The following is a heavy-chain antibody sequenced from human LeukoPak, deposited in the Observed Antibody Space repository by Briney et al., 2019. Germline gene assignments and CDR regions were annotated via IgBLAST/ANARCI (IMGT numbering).Heavy chain of an antibody. CDR3: AKEVGTFTLDY. J-gene: IGHJ4*02. CDR2: ISYDGSDK. V-gene: IGHV3-30*18. D-gene: IGHD1-26*01. Sequence: PGRSLRVSCAASGFSFSTYGMHWVRQAPGKGLEWVTVISYDGSDKYYADSVKGRFTISRDNSRNTLYLQMNSLRVEDTAVYYCAKEVGTFTLDYWGQGTLVTVSS. CDR1: GFSFSTYG.